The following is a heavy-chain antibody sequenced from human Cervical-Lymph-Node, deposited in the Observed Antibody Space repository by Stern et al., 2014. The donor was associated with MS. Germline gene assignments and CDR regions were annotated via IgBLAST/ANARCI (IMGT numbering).Heavy chain of an antibody. D-gene: IGHD4-17*01. CDR3: ARDYGDYAFDY. V-gene: IGHV5-51*01. Sequence: EVQLVESGAEVKKPGGSLKISCTGSGYSFTANWIAWVRQMPGKGLAWMGIIYPGDSDTRYSPSCQGQVTISADKSISTAYLQWSSLKASDTAMYYCARDYGDYAFDYWGQGTLVTVSS. CDR1: GYSFTANW. CDR2: IYPGDSDT. J-gene: IGHJ4*02.